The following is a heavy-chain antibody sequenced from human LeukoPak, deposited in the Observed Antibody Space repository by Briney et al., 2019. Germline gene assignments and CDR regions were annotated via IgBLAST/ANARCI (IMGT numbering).Heavy chain of an antibody. CDR3: ATSTITHTRDP. Sequence: ASVKVSCKLSEYTFSDFYLNWVGQTPGQGLEWMAWINPFSDARSYAQKFQGRVTMTWDMSTTTVFMELSRLRSDDTAVYYCATSTITHTRDPWGQGTLVTVSS. D-gene: IGHD1-1*01. J-gene: IGHJ5*02. CDR2: INPFSDAR. V-gene: IGHV1-2*02. CDR1: EYTFSDFY.